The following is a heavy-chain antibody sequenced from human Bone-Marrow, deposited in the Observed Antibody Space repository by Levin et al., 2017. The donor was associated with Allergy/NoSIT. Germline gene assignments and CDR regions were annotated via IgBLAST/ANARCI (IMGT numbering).Heavy chain of an antibody. CDR1: GFTFSSYA. Sequence: GGSLRLSCAASGFTFSSYAMSWVRQAPGKGLEWVSAISGSGGSTYYADSVKGRFTISRDNSKNTLYLQMNSLRAEDTAVYYCAKDDTYYYDSSGSFWGQGTLVTVSS. CDR3: AKDDTYYYDSSGSF. J-gene: IGHJ4*02. D-gene: IGHD3-22*01. V-gene: IGHV3-23*01. CDR2: ISGSGGST.